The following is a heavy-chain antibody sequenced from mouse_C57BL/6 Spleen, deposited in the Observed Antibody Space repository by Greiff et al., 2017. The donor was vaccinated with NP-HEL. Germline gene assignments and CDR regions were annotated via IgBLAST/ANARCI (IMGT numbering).Heavy chain of an antibody. CDR2: INPSSGYT. D-gene: IGHD1-1*01. J-gene: IGHJ4*01. CDR1: GYTFTSYW. CDR3: AATVVAKDYAMDY. V-gene: IGHV1-7*01. Sequence: VKLMESGAELAKPGASVKLSCKASGYTFTSYWMHWVKQRPGQGLEWIGYINPSSGYTKYNQKFKDKATLTADKSSSTAYMKLSSLTYEDSAVYYCAATVVAKDYAMDYWGQGTSVTVSS.